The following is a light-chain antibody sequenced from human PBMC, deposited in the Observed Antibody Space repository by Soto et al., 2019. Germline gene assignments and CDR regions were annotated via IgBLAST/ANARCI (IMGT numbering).Light chain of an antibody. Sequence: EIVMTQSPATLSVSPGETATPSCRASQSVSYNLAWYQQKPGQGPRLLIYGAFTRATGIPARFSGSGSGTEFTLTISSLQSEDFALYYCQQYKNWPPLTFGGGTKVEIK. CDR1: QSVSYN. J-gene: IGKJ4*01. V-gene: IGKV3-15*01. CDR2: GAF. CDR3: QQYKNWPPLT.